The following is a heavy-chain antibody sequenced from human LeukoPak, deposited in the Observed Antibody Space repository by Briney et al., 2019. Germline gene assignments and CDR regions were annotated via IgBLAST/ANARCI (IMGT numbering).Heavy chain of an antibody. D-gene: IGHD3-22*01. CDR1: GFTFDDYG. Sequence: GGSLRLSCAASGFTFDDYGMSWVRQVPGKGLEWVSAISGSGGSTYYADSVKGRFTISRDNSKNTLYLQMNSLRAEDTAVYYCAKVSVLSYYGSSGCQYYFDYWGQGTLVTVSS. J-gene: IGHJ4*02. CDR3: AKVSVLSYYGSSGCQYYFDY. V-gene: IGHV3-23*01. CDR2: ISGSGGST.